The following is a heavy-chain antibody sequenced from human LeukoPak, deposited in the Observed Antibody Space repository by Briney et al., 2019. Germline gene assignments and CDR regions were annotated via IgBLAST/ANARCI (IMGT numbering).Heavy chain of an antibody. V-gene: IGHV3-23*01. D-gene: IGHD3-3*01. J-gene: IGHJ6*04. CDR2: ISGSDGST. CDR3: ARIDFWMGMDV. Sequence: GGSLRLSCAASGLTFSSYGMSWVRQAPGKGLEWVSAISGSDGSTYYADSVKGRFTISRDNAKNSLYLQMNSLRAEDTAVYYCARIDFWMGMDVWGKGTTVTVSS. CDR1: GLTFSSYG.